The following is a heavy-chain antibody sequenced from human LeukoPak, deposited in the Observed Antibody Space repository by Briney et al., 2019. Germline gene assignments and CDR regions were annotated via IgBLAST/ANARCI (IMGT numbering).Heavy chain of an antibody. CDR1: GFTFSSYA. J-gene: IGHJ4*02. CDR2: ISGSGGST. CDR3: AKDLSGWPAYYYDSSGYDY. D-gene: IGHD3-22*01. Sequence: GGSLRLSCAASGFTFSSYAMSWVRQAPGKGLEWVSAISGSGGSTYYADSVKGRFTISRDNSKNTLYLQMNSLRAEDTAVYYCAKDLSGWPAYYYDSSGYDYWGQGTLVTVSS. V-gene: IGHV3-23*01.